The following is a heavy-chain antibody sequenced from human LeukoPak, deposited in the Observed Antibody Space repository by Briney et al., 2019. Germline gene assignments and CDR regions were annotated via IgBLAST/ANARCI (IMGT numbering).Heavy chain of an antibody. Sequence: GGSLRLSCAASGFTFSSYWMPWVREAPGKGLVWVSRINSDGSSTSYADSVKGRFTISRDNAKNTLYLQMNSLRAEDTAVYYCARGVGATSGLDAFDIWGQGTMVTVTS. CDR1: GFTFSSYW. CDR3: ARGVGATSGLDAFDI. D-gene: IGHD1-26*01. CDR2: INSDGSST. J-gene: IGHJ3*02. V-gene: IGHV3-74*01.